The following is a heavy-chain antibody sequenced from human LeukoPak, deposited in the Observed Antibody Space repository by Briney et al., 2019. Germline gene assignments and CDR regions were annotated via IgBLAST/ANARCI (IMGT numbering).Heavy chain of an antibody. CDR3: AKVSDRNSSGYYWGFEY. V-gene: IGHV4-59*08. D-gene: IGHD3-22*01. CDR2: IYYSGST. J-gene: IGHJ4*02. Sequence: SETLSLTCTVSGGSISGYYWSWIRQPPGKGLECIGYIYYSGSTNYNPSLKSRVTISVDTSRNQFSLKLTSVTAADTAVYYCAKVSDRNSSGYYWGFEYWGQGTLVTVSS. CDR1: GGSISGYY.